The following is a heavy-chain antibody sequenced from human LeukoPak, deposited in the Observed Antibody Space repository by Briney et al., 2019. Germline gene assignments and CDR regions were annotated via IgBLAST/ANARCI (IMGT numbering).Heavy chain of an antibody. D-gene: IGHD3-3*01. J-gene: IGHJ5*02. CDR1: GGTFSSYA. Sequence: SVKVSCKASGGTFSSYAISWVRQAPGQGLEWMGGIIPIFGTANYAQKFQGRVTITADKSTSTAYMELSSLRSEDTAVYYCASSEGFWSGYPLSCWFDPWGQGTLVTVSS. V-gene: IGHV1-69*06. CDR2: IIPIFGTA. CDR3: ASSEGFWSGYPLSCWFDP.